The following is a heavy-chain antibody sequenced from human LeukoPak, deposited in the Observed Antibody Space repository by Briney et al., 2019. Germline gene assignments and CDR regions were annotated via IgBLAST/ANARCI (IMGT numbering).Heavy chain of an antibody. CDR1: GSTFSSYG. J-gene: IGHJ4*02. V-gene: IGHV3-30*03. CDR2: ISYDGSNK. Sequence: GGSLRLSCAASGSTFSSYGMHWVRQAPGKGLEWVAVISYDGSNKYYADSVKGRFTISRDNPKNTLYLQMNSLRAEDTAVYYCAMSYSSGWDYYFDYWGQGTLVTVSS. D-gene: IGHD6-19*01. CDR3: AMSYSSGWDYYFDY.